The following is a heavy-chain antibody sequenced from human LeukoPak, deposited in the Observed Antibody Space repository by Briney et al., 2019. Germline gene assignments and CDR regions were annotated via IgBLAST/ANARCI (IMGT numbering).Heavy chain of an antibody. Sequence: NPSETLSLTCTVSGGSISSSSYYWGWIRQPPGKGLEWIGSIYYSGSTYYNPSLKSRVTISVDTSKNQFSLKLSSVTAADTAVYYCARGLPQSPGNWGQGTLVTVSS. J-gene: IGHJ4*02. CDR1: GGSISSSSYY. CDR2: IYYSGST. CDR3: ARGLPQSPGN. V-gene: IGHV4-39*07.